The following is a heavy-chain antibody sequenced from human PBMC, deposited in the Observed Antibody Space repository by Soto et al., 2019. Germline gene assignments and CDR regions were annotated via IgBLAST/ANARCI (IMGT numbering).Heavy chain of an antibody. CDR1: GDSFSTYA. V-gene: IGHV1-69*01. Sequence: QVQLVQSGAEVKKPGSPLKVSCKASGDSFSTYAINWVRQAPGQGLEWMGGIIPVFGRANYAQKFQGRVTITADESTSTAYVELNSLRSEDTALYYCARTLAFSSGWYVFGYWGQGTLVTVSS. CDR2: IIPVFGRA. CDR3: ARTLAFSSGWYVFGY. J-gene: IGHJ4*02. D-gene: IGHD6-19*01.